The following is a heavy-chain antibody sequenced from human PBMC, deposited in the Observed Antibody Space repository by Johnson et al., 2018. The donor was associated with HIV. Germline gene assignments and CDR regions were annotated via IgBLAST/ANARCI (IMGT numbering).Heavy chain of an antibody. V-gene: IGHV3-15*01. J-gene: IGHJ3*02. D-gene: IGHD1/OR15-1a*01. Sequence: VQLVESGGGLVQPGGSLRLSCAASGFTFSNAWMSWVRQAPGKGLEWVGRIKSKTDGGTTDYAAPVKGRFTISRDDSKNTLYLQMNSLKTEDTAVYYCTTDDITGTDDAFDIWGQWTMVTVSS. CDR1: GFTFSNAW. CDR2: IKSKTDGGTT. CDR3: TTDDITGTDDAFDI.